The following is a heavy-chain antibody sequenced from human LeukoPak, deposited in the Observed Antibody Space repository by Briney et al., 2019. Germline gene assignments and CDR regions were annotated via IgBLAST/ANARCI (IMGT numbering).Heavy chain of an antibody. V-gene: IGHV4-34*01. Sequence: SETLSLTCAVYGGSFSGDFWSWIRQSPGKGLEWIGEINHGGSTTYNPSLQSRVTMSVDTSKNKFSLKLSSVTAADTAVYYCARVGSGYYYYMDVWGKGTTVTISS. CDR1: GGSFSGDF. J-gene: IGHJ6*03. CDR2: INHGGST. D-gene: IGHD3-10*01. CDR3: ARVGSGYYYYMDV.